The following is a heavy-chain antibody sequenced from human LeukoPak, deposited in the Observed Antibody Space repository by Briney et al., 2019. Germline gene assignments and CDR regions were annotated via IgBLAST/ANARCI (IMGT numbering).Heavy chain of an antibody. CDR3: ARQGGGFWYFDL. CDR1: GGSIRSYY. V-gene: IGHV4-59*08. Sequence: SGTLSLTCTVSGGSIRSYYWSWIRQPPGKGLEWIGYIYYSGSTNYNPSLKSRVTISVDTSKNQFSLKLSSVTAADTAVYYCARQGGGFWYFDLWGRGTLVTVSS. D-gene: IGHD6-25*01. CDR2: IYYSGST. J-gene: IGHJ2*01.